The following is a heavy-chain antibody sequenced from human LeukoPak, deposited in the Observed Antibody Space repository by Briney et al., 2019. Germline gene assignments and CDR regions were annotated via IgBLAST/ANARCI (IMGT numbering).Heavy chain of an antibody. D-gene: IGHD5-18*01. V-gene: IGHV3-66*01. J-gene: IGHJ3*02. Sequence: GGSLRLSCAASGFIVSSNYMSWVRQAPGKGLEWVSVIYSGGSTYYADSVKGRFTISRDNSKNTLYLQMNSLRAEDTAVYYCARDSGLGYSSAFGIWGQGTMVTVSS. CDR1: GFIVSSNY. CDR2: IYSGGST. CDR3: ARDSGLGYSSAFGI.